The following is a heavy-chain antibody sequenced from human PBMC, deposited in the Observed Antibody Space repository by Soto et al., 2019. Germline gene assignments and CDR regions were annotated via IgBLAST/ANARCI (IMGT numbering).Heavy chain of an antibody. D-gene: IGHD3-9*01. CDR3: ARARGRVLTGYYKANLFDY. Sequence: SETLCLTCAVYGGSFSGYYWSWIRQPPGKGLEWIGEINHSGSTNYNPSLKSRVTISVDTSKNQFSLKLSSVTAADTAVYYCARARGRVLTGYYKANLFDYWGQGTLVTVSS. CDR1: GGSFSGYY. J-gene: IGHJ4*02. CDR2: INHSGST. V-gene: IGHV4-34*01.